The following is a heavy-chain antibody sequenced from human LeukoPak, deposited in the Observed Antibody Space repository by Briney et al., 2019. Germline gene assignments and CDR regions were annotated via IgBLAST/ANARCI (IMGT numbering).Heavy chain of an antibody. CDR2: LYTTGST. CDR1: GASINSGSYY. D-gene: IGHD6-19*01. CDR3: ARGLWLANFDL. V-gene: IGHV4-61*02. J-gene: IGHJ4*02. Sequence: PSETLSLTCAVSGASINSGSYYWHWLRLSAGKRLEWIGRLYTTGSTDYTPSLKSRLTMSLDTSKNQFSLHLNSVTVADSAIYYCARGLWLANFDLWGRGTLVTVSS.